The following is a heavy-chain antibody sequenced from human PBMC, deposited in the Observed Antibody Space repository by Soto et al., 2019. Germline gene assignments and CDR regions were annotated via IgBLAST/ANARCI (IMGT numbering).Heavy chain of an antibody. CDR3: ARGDCSGGSCYSGRFDP. V-gene: IGHV4-34*01. D-gene: IGHD2-15*01. CDR2: INHSGST. CDR1: GGSFSGYY. J-gene: IGHJ5*02. Sequence: QVQLQQWGAGLLKPSETLSLTCAVYGGSFSGYYWSWIRQPPGKGLEWIGEINHSGSTNYNPSLKSRVTISVDTSKNQFSLKLRSGTAADTAVYYCARGDCSGGSCYSGRFDPWGQGTLVTVSS.